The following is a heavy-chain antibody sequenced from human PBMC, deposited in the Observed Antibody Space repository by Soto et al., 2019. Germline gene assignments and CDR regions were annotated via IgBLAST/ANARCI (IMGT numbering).Heavy chain of an antibody. V-gene: IGHV3-30*18. CDR1: GFTFSNYG. CDR3: GKDAGEPHDPPLYNWFDP. J-gene: IGHJ5*02. D-gene: IGHD3-16*01. Sequence: QVQLVESGGGVVQPGRSLRLSCAASGFTFSNYGFHWVRQAPGKGLEWVAVISYDGSHKYYTDSVKGRFTISRDNSKNTVSLQMNNLRPDDTAVYYCGKDAGEPHDPPLYNWFDPWGLGTLVTVSS. CDR2: ISYDGSHK.